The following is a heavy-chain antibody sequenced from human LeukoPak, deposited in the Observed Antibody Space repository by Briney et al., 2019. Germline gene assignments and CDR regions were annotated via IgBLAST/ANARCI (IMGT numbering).Heavy chain of an antibody. Sequence: GGSLRLSCAASGFTFSSYSMNWVRQAPGKGLEWVSAISGSGGSTYYADSVKGRFTISRDNSKNTLYLQMNSLRAEDTAVYYCAKDGSGSVDYWGQGTLVTVSS. CDR3: AKDGSGSVDY. CDR1: GFTFSSYS. J-gene: IGHJ4*02. V-gene: IGHV3-23*01. D-gene: IGHD1-26*01. CDR2: ISGSGGST.